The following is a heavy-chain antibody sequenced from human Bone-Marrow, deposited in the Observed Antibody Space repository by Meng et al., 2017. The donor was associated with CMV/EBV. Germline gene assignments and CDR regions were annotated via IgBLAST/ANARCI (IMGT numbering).Heavy chain of an antibody. CDR2: ISGSGGST. D-gene: IGHD2-2*01. J-gene: IGHJ5*02. CDR3: ANSEVIVVVPAARFDP. CDR1: GFPFCSSP. V-gene: IGHV3-23*01. Sequence: GFPFCSSPMSLLLPAPGKGLECVSAISGSGGSTYYADSVKGRFTISRDNSKNTLYLQMNSLRAEDTAVYYCANSEVIVVVPAARFDPWGQGPWSPSPQ.